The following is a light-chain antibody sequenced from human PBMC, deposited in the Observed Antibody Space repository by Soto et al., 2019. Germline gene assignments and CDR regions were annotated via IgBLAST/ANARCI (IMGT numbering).Light chain of an antibody. J-gene: IGLJ1*01. Sequence: QLVLTQPASVSGSPGQSITISCTGTSSDVGYYEYVSWYQQHPGKVPKLMIFEVSNRPSGVSTRFSGSKSGNTASLSISGLQAEDEADYYCSSLTSSITYVFGTGTKLTVL. V-gene: IGLV2-14*01. CDR1: SSDVGYYEY. CDR2: EVS. CDR3: SSLTSSITYV.